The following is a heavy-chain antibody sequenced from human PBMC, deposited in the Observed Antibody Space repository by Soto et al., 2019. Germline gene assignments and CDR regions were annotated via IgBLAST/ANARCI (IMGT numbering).Heavy chain of an antibody. D-gene: IGHD6-6*01. V-gene: IGHV4-59*08. CDR1: GVSISSYY. CDR2: IYYSGST. Sequence: SETLSLTCTVSGVSISSYYWSWIRQPPGKGLEWIGYIYYSGSTNYNPSLKSRVTISVDTSKNQFSLKLSSVTAADTAVYYCARHSSYSSLDYGYYYGMDVWGQGTTVTVSS. J-gene: IGHJ6*02. CDR3: ARHSSYSSLDYGYYYGMDV.